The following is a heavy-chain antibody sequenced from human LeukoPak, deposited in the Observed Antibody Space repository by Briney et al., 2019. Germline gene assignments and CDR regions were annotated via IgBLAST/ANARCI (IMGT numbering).Heavy chain of an antibody. J-gene: IGHJ4*02. CDR3: ARDASENYYDSSGLCY. D-gene: IGHD3-22*01. CDR2: INPNSGGT. V-gene: IGHV1-2*02. Sequence: ASVKVSCKASGYTFTGYYMHWVRQAPGQGLEWMGWINPNSGGTNYAQKFQGRVTMTRDTSISTAYMELGRLTSDDTAEYYCARDASENYYDSSGLCYWGQGTLVTVSS. CDR1: GYTFTGYY.